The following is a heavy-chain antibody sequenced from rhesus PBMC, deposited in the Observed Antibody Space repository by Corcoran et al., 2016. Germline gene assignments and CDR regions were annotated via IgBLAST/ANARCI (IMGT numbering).Heavy chain of an antibody. CDR2: LSGTSGST. D-gene: IGHD3-3*01. Sequence: QVQLQESGPGLVKPSETLSLTCAVSGVSITTNYWTWIRQSPGKGLEWIGYLSGTSGSTSYNPSLQNRVTISKDTSENQFSLRLNFATAADTAVYYCSRDAISLNVWGRGLLVTVSS. V-gene: IGHV4-147*01. CDR3: SRDAISLNV. J-gene: IGHJ5-2*02. CDR1: GVSITTNY.